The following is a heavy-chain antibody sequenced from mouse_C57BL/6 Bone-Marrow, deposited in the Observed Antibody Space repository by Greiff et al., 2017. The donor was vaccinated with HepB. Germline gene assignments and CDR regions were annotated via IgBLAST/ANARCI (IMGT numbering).Heavy chain of an antibody. V-gene: IGHV10-1*01. CDR3: VRQRIYREAMDY. CDR2: IRSKSNNYAT. J-gene: IGHJ4*01. CDR1: GFSFNTYA. D-gene: IGHD2-1*01. Sequence: EVQVVESGGGLVQPKGSLKLSCAASGFSFNTYAMNWVRQAPGKGLEWVARIRSKSNNYATYYADSVKDRFTISRDDSESMLYLQMNNLKTEDTAMYYCVRQRIYREAMDYWGQGTSVTVSS.